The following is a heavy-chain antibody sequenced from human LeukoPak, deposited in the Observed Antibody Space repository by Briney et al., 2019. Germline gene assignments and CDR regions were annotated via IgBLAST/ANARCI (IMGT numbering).Heavy chain of an antibody. J-gene: IGHJ4*02. CDR3: ATYKNQPHTQFFDF. Sequence: GGVLRLSCSTSGFTFWNYWVNWGRPGPGQGGEGVAHINEDGSEKNYVDPVKGRFTTSRDNARNSLSLQMNNLRSEDTAVYYCATYKNQPHTQFFDFWGQGALVTVSA. V-gene: IGHV3-7*02. CDR2: INEDGSEK. D-gene: IGHD5-24*01. CDR1: GFTFWNYW.